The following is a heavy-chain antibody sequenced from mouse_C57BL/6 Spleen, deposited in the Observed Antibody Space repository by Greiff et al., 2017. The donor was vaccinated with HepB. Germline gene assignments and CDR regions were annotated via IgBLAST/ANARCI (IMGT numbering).Heavy chain of an antibody. D-gene: IGHD2-5*01. CDR1: GYAFSSSW. CDR3: ARTYYSNYGGFFFDY. CDR2: IYPGDGDT. V-gene: IGHV1-82*01. Sequence: VKLMESGPELVKPGASVKISCKASGYAFSSSWMNWVKQRPGKGLEWIGRIYPGDGDTNYNGKFKGKATLTADKSSSTAYMQLSSLTSEDSSVYFCARTYYSNYGGFFFDYWGQGTTLTVSS. J-gene: IGHJ2*01.